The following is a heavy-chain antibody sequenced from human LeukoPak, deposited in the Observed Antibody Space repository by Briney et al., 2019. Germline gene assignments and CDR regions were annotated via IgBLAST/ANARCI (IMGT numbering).Heavy chain of an antibody. CDR1: GYTFTSYG. D-gene: IGHD3-10*01. V-gene: IGHV1-18*01. J-gene: IGHJ4*02. Sequence: GASVKVSCKASGYTFTSYGISWVRQAPGQGLEWMGWISAYNGNTNYAQKLQGRVTMTTDTSTSTAYMELRSLRSDDTAVYYCARVWFGESSGDFDYWGQGTLVTVSS. CDR2: ISAYNGNT. CDR3: ARVWFGESSGDFDY.